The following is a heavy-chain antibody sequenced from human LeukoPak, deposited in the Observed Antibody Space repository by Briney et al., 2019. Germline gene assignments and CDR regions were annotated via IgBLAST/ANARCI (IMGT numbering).Heavy chain of an antibody. CDR3: ARVRDRIAARRISPKGNWFDP. CDR2: IYDSGST. CDR1: GGSIRSSYYY. J-gene: IGHJ5*02. V-gene: IGHV4-39*01. Sequence: SETLSLTCTVSGGSIRSSYYYWGWIRQPPGKGLEWIGSIYDSGSTYYNPSLKSRVTISVDTSKNQFSLKLNSVTAADTAVYYCARVRDRIAARRISPKGNWFDPWGQGTLVTVSS. D-gene: IGHD6-6*01.